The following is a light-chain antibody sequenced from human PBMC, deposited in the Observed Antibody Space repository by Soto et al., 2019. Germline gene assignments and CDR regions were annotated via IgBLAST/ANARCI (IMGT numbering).Light chain of an antibody. V-gene: IGKV3-15*01. CDR2: DAS. CDR1: QSVSNN. Sequence: EIVMTQSPATLSVSPGERATLSCRASQSVSNNLAWYQQKPGQAPRLLIYDASTRATGIPARFSGSGSGTEFTLTISSLQSEDFATYYCQQCNNWPLTFGGGTKVEVK. J-gene: IGKJ4*01. CDR3: QQCNNWPLT.